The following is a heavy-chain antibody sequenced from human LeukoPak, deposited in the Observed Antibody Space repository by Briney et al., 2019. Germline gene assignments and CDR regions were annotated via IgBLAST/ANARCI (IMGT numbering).Heavy chain of an antibody. CDR1: GYTFTNYD. CDR2: IDPNTGNT. CDR3: AAHRHYSSGWFDY. D-gene: IGHD6-19*01. Sequence: GASVKVSCKASGYTFTNYDINWVRQATGQGLEWLGWIDPNTGNTGYAQKFQGRVTITRNTSISTAYMELSSLRSEDTAVYYCAAHRHYSSGWFDYWGQGTLVTVSS. V-gene: IGHV1-8*03. J-gene: IGHJ4*02.